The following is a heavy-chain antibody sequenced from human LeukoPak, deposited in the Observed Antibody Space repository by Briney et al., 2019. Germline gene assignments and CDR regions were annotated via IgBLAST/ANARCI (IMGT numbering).Heavy chain of an antibody. J-gene: IGHJ4*02. CDR2: IYPGDSDT. CDR1: GYSFTSYW. CDR3: ARGYNYYDIHFDY. D-gene: IGHD3-22*01. Sequence: HGESLKISCKGSGYSFTSYWIGWVRQLPGKGLEWMGIIYPGDSDTRYSPSFQGQVTISADKSISTAYLQWSSLKASDTAMYYCARGYNYYDIHFDYWGQGTLVTVSS. V-gene: IGHV5-51*01.